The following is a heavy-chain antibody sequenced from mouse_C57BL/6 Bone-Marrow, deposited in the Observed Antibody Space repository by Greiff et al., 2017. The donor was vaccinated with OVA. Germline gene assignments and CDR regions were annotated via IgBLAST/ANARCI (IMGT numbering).Heavy chain of an antibody. J-gene: IGHJ2*01. CDR1: GYTFTEYT. Sequence: ESGAELVKPGASVKLSCKASGYTFTEYTIHWVKQRSGQGLEWIGWFYPGSGSIKYNEKFKDKATLTADKSSSTVYMELSRLTSEDSTVEYCARHEDECDGSSYIFDDWGQGTTLTVSS. V-gene: IGHV1-62-2*01. D-gene: IGHD1-1*01. CDR3: ARHEDECDGSSYIFDD. CDR2: FYPGSGSI.